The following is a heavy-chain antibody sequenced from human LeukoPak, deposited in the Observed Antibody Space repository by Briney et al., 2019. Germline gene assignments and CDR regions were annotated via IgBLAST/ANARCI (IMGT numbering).Heavy chain of an antibody. CDR1: GYTFSIYS. V-gene: IGHV1-69*13. Sequence: ASVKVSCKASGYTFSIYSISWVRQAPGLGLEWMGRIIPMSNTVDYAQRFQDRVTITADESTGTAYMELSSLRSDDTAVYYCARGFCTSGHCYNDFDYWGQGTQVTVSS. J-gene: IGHJ4*02. CDR2: IIPMSNTV. D-gene: IGHD2-15*01. CDR3: ARGFCTSGHCYNDFDY.